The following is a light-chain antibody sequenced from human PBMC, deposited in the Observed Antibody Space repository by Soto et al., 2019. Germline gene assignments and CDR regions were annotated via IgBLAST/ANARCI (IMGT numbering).Light chain of an antibody. J-gene: IGLJ3*02. V-gene: IGLV2-14*01. Sequence: QSALTPPASVSGSPGKSITISCTGTSSDVGGYDFVSWYQQRPGKAPKLIIYDVSNRPSGVSNRFSGSKSGNTASLTISGLQAEDEADYYCTSYTRSDIGVFGGGTKLTVL. CDR2: DVS. CDR3: TSYTRSDIGV. CDR1: SSDVGGYDF.